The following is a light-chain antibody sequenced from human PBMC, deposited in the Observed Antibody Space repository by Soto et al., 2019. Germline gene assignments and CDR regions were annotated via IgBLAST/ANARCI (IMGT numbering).Light chain of an antibody. CDR1: QDIAIS. Sequence: IQLPQSPSSLSASVGDRVTITCRASQDIAISLAWYQQKPGEAPKLLIYAASILYCGVPSRFSGSASGSAFALTITSLQAADFATYDCQQLRMYPSTFAGGTKVEIK. CDR3: QQLRMYPST. CDR2: AAS. V-gene: IGKV1-9*01. J-gene: IGKJ4*01.